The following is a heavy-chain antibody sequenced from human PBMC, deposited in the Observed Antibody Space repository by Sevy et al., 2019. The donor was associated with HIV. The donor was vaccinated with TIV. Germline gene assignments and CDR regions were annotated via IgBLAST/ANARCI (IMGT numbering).Heavy chain of an antibody. J-gene: IGHJ4*02. V-gene: IGHV3-23*01. Sequence: GGSLRLSCAASGFTFSSYVMSWVRQAPGKGLEWVSAISGSGGSTYYADSVKGRFTISRDNSKNTLYLQMNSLRAEDTAVYYCAKDFRRDYYDSSAKAAAFDYWGQGTLVTVSS. CDR1: GFTFSSYV. CDR2: ISGSGGST. CDR3: AKDFRRDYYDSSAKAAAFDY. D-gene: IGHD3-22*01.